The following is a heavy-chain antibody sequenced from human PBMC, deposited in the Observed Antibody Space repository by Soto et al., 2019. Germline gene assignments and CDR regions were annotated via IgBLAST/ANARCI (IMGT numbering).Heavy chain of an antibody. Sequence: SETLSLTCTVSGGSISSGGYYWSWIRQHPGKGLEWIGYIYYSGSTYYNPSLKSRVTISVDTSKNQFSLKLSSVTAADTAVYYCARDAVYSSGGSCYDSYYYGMDAWGQGTTVTVSS. J-gene: IGHJ6*02. V-gene: IGHV4-31*03. D-gene: IGHD2-15*01. CDR2: IYYSGST. CDR1: GGSISSGGYY. CDR3: ARDAVYSSGGSCYDSYYYGMDA.